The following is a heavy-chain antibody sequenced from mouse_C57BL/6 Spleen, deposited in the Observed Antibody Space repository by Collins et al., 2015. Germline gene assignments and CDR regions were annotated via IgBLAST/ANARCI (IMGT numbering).Heavy chain of an antibody. CDR1: GYTFTSYW. V-gene: IGHV1-5*01. D-gene: IGHD1-1*01. Sequence: EVQPQQSGTVLARPGASVKMSCKTSGYTFTSYWMHWVKQRPGQGLEWIGAIYPGNSDTSYNQKFKGKAKLTAVTSASTAYMELSSLTNEDSAVYYCTRPGDYYGSSYEGFYWYFDVWGTGTTVTVSS. J-gene: IGHJ1*03. CDR3: TRPGDYYGSSYEGFYWYFDV. CDR2: IYPGNSDT.